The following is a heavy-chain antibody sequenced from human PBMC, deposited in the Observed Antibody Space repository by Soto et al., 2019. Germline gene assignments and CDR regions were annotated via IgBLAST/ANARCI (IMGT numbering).Heavy chain of an antibody. CDR1: GYTFTSYG. Sequence: QVQLVQSGAEVKKPGASVKVSCKASGYTFTSYGITWVRQAPGQGLEWMGWISAYNGNTNYAQKLQGRVTMTTDTYTSTAYMERRSLRSDDTAVYYCARDLGQQLVDYWGQGTLVTVSS. D-gene: IGHD6-13*01. CDR2: ISAYNGNT. V-gene: IGHV1-18*01. CDR3: ARDLGQQLVDY. J-gene: IGHJ4*02.